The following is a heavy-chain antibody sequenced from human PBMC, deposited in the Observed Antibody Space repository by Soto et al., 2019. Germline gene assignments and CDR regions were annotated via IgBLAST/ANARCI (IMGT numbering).Heavy chain of an antibody. D-gene: IGHD3-22*01. J-gene: IGHJ6*02. CDR2: ISYDGSNK. CDR3: AKEESVYYYGSSGYYGSDGMDV. CDR1: GFTFSSYG. Sequence: QVQLVESGGGVVQPGRSLRLSCAASGFTFSSYGMHWVRQAPGKGLEWVAVISYDGSNKYYADSVKGRFTISRDNSKNTLYLQMNSLRAEDTAVYYCAKEESVYYYGSSGYYGSDGMDVWGQGTTVTVSS. V-gene: IGHV3-30*18.